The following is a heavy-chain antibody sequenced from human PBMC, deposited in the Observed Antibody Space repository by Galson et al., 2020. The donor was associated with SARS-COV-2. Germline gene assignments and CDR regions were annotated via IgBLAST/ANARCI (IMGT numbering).Heavy chain of an antibody. V-gene: IGHV1-46*01. CDR1: GYTFTSYY. Sequence: ASVKVSCKASGYTFTSYYMHWVRQAPGQGLAWMGIINPSGGSTSYAQKFQGRVTMTRDTSTSTVYMELSSLRSEDTAVYYCARDPTSTTVTTSAYYYYYMDVWGKGTTVTVSS. CDR3: ARDPTSTTVTTSAYYYYYMDV. CDR2: INPSGGST. D-gene: IGHD4-17*01. J-gene: IGHJ6*03.